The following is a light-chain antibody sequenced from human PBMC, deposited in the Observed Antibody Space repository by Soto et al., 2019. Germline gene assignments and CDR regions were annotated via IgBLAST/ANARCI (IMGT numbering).Light chain of an antibody. CDR1: SSDVGSYNL. J-gene: IGLJ1*01. Sequence: QPASVSGSPGQSITISCTGTSSDVGSYNLVSWYQQLPGKAPKLMIYEGSKRPSRVSNRFSGSKSGNTASLTISGLQAEDEADYYCCSYAGGSTYVFGTGTKLTVL. V-gene: IGLV2-23*01. CDR3: CSYAGGSTYV. CDR2: EGS.